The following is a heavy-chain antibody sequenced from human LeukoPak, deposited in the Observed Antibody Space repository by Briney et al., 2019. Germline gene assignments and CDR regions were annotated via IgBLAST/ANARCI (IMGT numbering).Heavy chain of an antibody. CDR3: AKLVAGGDLDY. V-gene: IGHV3-53*05. D-gene: IGHD2-21*02. CDR1: GFTVSSNY. Sequence: PGGSLRLSCAASGFTVSSNYMSWVRQAPGKGLEWVSVIYSGGSTYYADSVKGRFTISRDNSKNTLYLQMNSLRAEDTAVYYCAKLVAGGDLDYWGQGTLVTVSS. J-gene: IGHJ4*02. CDR2: IYSGGST.